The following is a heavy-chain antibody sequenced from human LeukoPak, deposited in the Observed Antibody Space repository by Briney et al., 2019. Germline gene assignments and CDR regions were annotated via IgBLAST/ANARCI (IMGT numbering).Heavy chain of an antibody. J-gene: IGHJ6*02. Sequence: GSLRLSCAASGFTFSSYAMHWVRQAPGKGLEWVAVIWYDGSNKYYADSVKGRFTISRDNSKNTLYLQMNSLRAEDTAVYYCAGYYDSSGYYLPYYYYGMDVWGQGTTVTVSS. CDR1: GFTFSSYA. CDR3: AGYYDSSGYYLPYYYYGMDV. D-gene: IGHD3-22*01. CDR2: IWYDGSNK. V-gene: IGHV3-33*08.